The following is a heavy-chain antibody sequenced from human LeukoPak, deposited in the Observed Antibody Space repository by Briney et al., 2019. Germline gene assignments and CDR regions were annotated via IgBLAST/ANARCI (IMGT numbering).Heavy chain of an antibody. Sequence: PGGSLRLSCAPSGFTFSIAWMSWVRQAPGKGLEWVSVIYSGGSTYYADSVKGRFTISRHNSKNTLYLQMNSLRAEDTAVYYCARSGSRYYYYGMDVWGQGTTVTVSS. CDR3: ARSGSRYYYYGMDV. CDR1: GFTFSIAW. D-gene: IGHD1-26*01. V-gene: IGHV3-53*04. CDR2: IYSGGST. J-gene: IGHJ6*02.